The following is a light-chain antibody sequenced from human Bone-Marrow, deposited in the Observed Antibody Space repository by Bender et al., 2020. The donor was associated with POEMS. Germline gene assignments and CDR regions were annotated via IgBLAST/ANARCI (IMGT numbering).Light chain of an antibody. V-gene: IGLV1-40*01. J-gene: IGLJ3*02. CDR3: QSYDSSRSGWV. Sequence: QSVVTQPPSLSEAPRQRVTISCSRSSSNIGNHGVNWYQQVPGSAPKLLIYGNRNLPSGVPDRFSGSKSGTSASLAITGRLNEDEADYYCQSYDSSRSGWVFGGGTKLTVL. CDR1: SSNIGNHG. CDR2: GNR.